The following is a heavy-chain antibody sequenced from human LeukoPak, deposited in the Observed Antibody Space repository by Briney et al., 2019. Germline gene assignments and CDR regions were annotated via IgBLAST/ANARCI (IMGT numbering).Heavy chain of an antibody. D-gene: IGHD5-24*01. CDR2: ISYDGSNK. Sequence: GGSLRLSCAASGFTFRSYAMHWVHQAPGKGLEWVAVISYDGSNKYCADSVKGRFTISRDNSKNTVHLQMNSLRPEDTAVYYCARASFRDGYNGVDYWGRGTLVTVSS. CDR3: ARASFRDGYNGVDY. V-gene: IGHV3-30*04. CDR1: GFTFRSYA. J-gene: IGHJ4*02.